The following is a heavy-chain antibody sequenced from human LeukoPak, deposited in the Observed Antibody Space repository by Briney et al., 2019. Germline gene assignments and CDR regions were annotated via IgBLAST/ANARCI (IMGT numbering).Heavy chain of an antibody. V-gene: IGHV6-1*01. J-gene: IGHJ5*02. Sequence: SQTLSLTCAISGDSVSSNSAAWNWIRQSPSRGLEWLGRTYYRSKWYNDYAVSVKSRITINPDTSKNQFSLKLSSVTAADTAVYYCARGRGYCSSTSCSWGRRFDPWGQGTLVTVSS. D-gene: IGHD2-2*01. CDR1: GDSVSSNSAA. CDR2: TYYRSKWYN. CDR3: ARGRGYCSSTSCSWGRRFDP.